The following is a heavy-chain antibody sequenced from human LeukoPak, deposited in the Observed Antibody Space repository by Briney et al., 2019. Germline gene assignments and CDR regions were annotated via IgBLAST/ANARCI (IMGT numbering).Heavy chain of an antibody. CDR3: ARAIPAGYCSGSNCYALDS. CDR2: IIPIFGTA. Sequence: GASVKVSCKASGGTFSSYAISWVRQAPGQGLEWMGGIIPIFGTASYAQKFQGRVTITADEATTTVFMELSTLRSDDTAVYYCARAIPAGYCSGSNCYALDSWGQGTLVTVSS. V-gene: IGHV1-69*13. J-gene: IGHJ4*02. CDR1: GGTFSSYA. D-gene: IGHD2-2*03.